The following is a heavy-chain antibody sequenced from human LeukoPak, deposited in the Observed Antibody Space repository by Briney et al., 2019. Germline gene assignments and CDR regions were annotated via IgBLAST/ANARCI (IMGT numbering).Heavy chain of an antibody. CDR3: ARHTPGYLDSF. CDR1: GGSINNYY. CDR2: IYYSGST. V-gene: IGHV4-59*08. Sequence: PSETLSLTCSVSGGSINNYYCSWIRQPPGKGLEWIGYIYYSGSTSYNPSLKSRVTISVDTSKNQISLKLSSVTAADTAVYYCARHTPGYLDSFWGQGALVTVSS. D-gene: IGHD3-9*01. J-gene: IGHJ4*02.